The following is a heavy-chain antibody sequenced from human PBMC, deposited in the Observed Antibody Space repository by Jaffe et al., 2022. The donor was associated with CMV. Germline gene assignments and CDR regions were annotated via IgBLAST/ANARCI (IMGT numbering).Heavy chain of an antibody. CDR3: ARDLTAVVAAGYFDN. Sequence: QVQLVESGGGLVRPGGSLRLSCAASGFTFSDYYMGWIRQAPGKGLEWVAYISTAGGTEHYGDSVKGRFIITRDNAENSLYLQMNSLRADDTAVYYCARDLTAVVAAGYFDNWGQGTLVTVSS. D-gene: IGHD2-15*01. CDR1: GFTFSDYY. V-gene: IGHV3-11*01. J-gene: IGHJ4*02. CDR2: ISTAGGTE.